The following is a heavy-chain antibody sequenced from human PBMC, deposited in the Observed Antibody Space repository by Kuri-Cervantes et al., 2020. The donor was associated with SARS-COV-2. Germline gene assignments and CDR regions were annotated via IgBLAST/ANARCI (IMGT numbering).Heavy chain of an antibody. Sequence: GSLRLSCTVSGCSISSSSYYWGWIRQPPGKGLEWIWGIYYSGTTYYNPSLKSRVTISVDTSKNQFSLKLGSVTAADSAVYYCARRHYDFWSGSMLDYWGQGTLVTVSS. CDR2: IYYSGTT. D-gene: IGHD3-3*01. CDR3: ARRHYDFWSGSMLDY. CDR1: GCSISSSSYY. J-gene: IGHJ4*02. V-gene: IGHV4-39*01.